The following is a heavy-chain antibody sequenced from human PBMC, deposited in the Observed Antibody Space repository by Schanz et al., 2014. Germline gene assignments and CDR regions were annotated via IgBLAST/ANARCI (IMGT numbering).Heavy chain of an antibody. J-gene: IGHJ4*02. CDR2: INPSGGST. D-gene: IGHD3-16*02. V-gene: IGHV1-46*01. Sequence: QVQLVQSGAEVKKPGASVKVSCKASGYTFTSDSMHWVRQAPGQGLEWMGMINPSGGSTTYAQKFQGRVTITADKSTTTAYMELSSLRSEDTAFYYCARGNRLQYYDDIWGSYRDPSELDYWGQGTLVTVSS. CDR3: ARGNRLQYYDDIWGSYRDPSELDY. CDR1: GYTFTSDS.